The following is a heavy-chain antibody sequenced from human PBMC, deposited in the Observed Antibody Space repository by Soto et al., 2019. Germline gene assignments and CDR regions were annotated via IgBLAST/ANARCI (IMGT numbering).Heavy chain of an antibody. V-gene: IGHV1-8*02. J-gene: IGHJ4*02. CDR3: AKKHSGSSLAY. CDR1: GYNFISSE. Sequence: QVQLVQSGAEVKKPGASVKVSCKTSGYNFISSEISWVRQAPGQGLELMGWMNPHTSETDATRKFQGRLTMTRNTSINTAYLELSSLTSEDTAVYYCAKKHSGSSLAYWGQGSLVTVSS. CDR2: MNPHTSET. D-gene: IGHD6-6*01.